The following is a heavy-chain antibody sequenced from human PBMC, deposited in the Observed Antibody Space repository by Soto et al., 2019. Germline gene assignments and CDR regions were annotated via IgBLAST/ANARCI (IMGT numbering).Heavy chain of an antibody. V-gene: IGHV4-61*01. J-gene: IGHJ4*02. D-gene: IGHD3-16*01. Sequence: SETLSLTCTVSGGSVSSGSYYWSWIRQPPGKGLEWIGYIYYSGSTYYNPSLKSRAAISVDTSKNQFSLKLSSVTAADTAVYYCATGDDHYFDYWGQGALVTVSS. CDR1: GGSVSSGSYY. CDR3: ATGDDHYFDY. CDR2: IYYSGST.